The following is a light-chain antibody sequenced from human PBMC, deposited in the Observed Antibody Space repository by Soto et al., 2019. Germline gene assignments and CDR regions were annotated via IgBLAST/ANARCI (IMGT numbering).Light chain of an antibody. J-gene: IGKJ3*01. CDR3: QQYNSWLPL. V-gene: IGKV3-15*01. Sequence: EIVMTQSPATLSVSPGERATLSCRASQSVRSNLAWYQHKHGQPPRLLIYGASTRATGIPARFSGSGSGTEFTLTISSLQSEDFALYSCQQYNSWLPLFGPGTKVDIK. CDR1: QSVRSN. CDR2: GAS.